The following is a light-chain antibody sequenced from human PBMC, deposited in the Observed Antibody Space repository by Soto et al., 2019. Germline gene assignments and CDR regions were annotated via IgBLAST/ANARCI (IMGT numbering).Light chain of an antibody. CDR1: QIISTW. CDR3: QHYNSYSEA. CDR2: DAS. Sequence: DIQMTQSPSTLSASVGDRVTITCRSSQIISTWLAWYHQKPGEAPKFLIYDASSLESGVPSRFSGSGAGTEFTLTISSLQPDDFATYYCQHYNSYSEAFGQGTKV. J-gene: IGKJ1*01. V-gene: IGKV1-5*01.